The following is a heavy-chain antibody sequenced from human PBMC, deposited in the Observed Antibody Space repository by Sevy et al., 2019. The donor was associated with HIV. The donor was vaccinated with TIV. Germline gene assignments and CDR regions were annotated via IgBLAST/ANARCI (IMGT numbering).Heavy chain of an antibody. CDR2: ISSSGRIIGSRTSTI. CDR3: AREGRYADQGMDV. Sequence: GGYLRLSCAASGFSFSSYNMNWVRQAPGKGLEWVSFISSSGRIIGSRTSTIYYADSVKGRFTISRDNDKNSLYLQMNSLRAEDTAVYYCAREGRYADQGMDVWGQGTTVTVSS. V-gene: IGHV3-48*01. CDR1: GFSFSSYN. J-gene: IGHJ6*02. D-gene: IGHD3-16*01.